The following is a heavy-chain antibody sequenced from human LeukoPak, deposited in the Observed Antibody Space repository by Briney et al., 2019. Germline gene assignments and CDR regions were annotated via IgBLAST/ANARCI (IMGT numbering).Heavy chain of an antibody. J-gene: IGHJ6*03. CDR2: INTEGSST. D-gene: IGHD3-10*01. CDR3: ARARYGDYYYYMDV. Sequence: GESLKISCAASGFTFSSYWMHWVRQAPGKGLVWVSRINTEGSSTNYADSVKGRFTISRDNAKSSPYLQMNSLRAEDTAVYYCARARYGDYYYYMDVWCIGTTVTVSS. V-gene: IGHV3-74*01. CDR1: GFTFSSYW.